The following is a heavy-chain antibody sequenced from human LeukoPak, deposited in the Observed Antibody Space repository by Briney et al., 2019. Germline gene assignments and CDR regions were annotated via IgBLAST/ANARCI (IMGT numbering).Heavy chain of an antibody. CDR1: GFTFSDYY. V-gene: IGHV3-11*01. Sequence: GGSLRLSCAASGFTFSDYYMSWIRQAPGKGLGWVSYISSSGSTIYYADSVKGRFTISRDNAKNSLYLQMNSLRAEDTAVYYCARDNCSGGSCYNPWGQGTLVTVSS. J-gene: IGHJ5*02. CDR2: ISSSGSTI. CDR3: ARDNCSGGSCYNP. D-gene: IGHD2-15*01.